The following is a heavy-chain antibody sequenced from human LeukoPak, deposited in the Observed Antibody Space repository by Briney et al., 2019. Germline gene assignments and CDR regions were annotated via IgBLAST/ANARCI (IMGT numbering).Heavy chain of an antibody. CDR2: ISGSGGST. Sequence: PGGSLRLSCAASGFTFSSYAMSWVRQAPGKGLEWVSAISGSGGSTYYADSVKGRFTISRDNSKNTLYLQMNSLRAEDTAVYYCAQIVEVRGVIGLFDYWGQGTLVTFSS. D-gene: IGHD3-10*01. CDR3: AQIVEVRGVIGLFDY. CDR1: GFTFSSYA. J-gene: IGHJ4*02. V-gene: IGHV3-23*01.